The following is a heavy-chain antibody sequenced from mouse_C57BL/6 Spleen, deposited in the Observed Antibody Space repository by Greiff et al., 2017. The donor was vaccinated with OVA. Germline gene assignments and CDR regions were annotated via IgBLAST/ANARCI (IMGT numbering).Heavy chain of an antibody. D-gene: IGHD2-4*01. J-gene: IGHJ2*01. Sequence: EESGPGLVKPSQSLSLTCSVTGYSITSGYYWNWIRQFPGNKLEWMGYISYDGSNNYNPSLKNRISITRDTSKNQFFLKLNSVTTEDTATYYCAREDDYDGRFDYWGQGTTLTVSS. V-gene: IGHV3-6*01. CDR3: AREDDYDGRFDY. CDR2: ISYDGSN. CDR1: GYSITSGYY.